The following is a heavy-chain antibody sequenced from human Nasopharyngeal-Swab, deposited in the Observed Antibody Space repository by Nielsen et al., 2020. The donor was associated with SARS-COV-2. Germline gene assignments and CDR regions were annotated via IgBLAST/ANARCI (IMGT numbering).Heavy chain of an antibody. V-gene: IGHV3-9*01. CDR3: AKLPGWYDLIDYYYMDV. CDR2: IRWNSGSI. CDR1: GFTFDDYA. Sequence: GGSLRLSCAASGFTFDDYAMHWVRQAPGQGLAWVSGIRWNSGSIGYADSVKGRFTISRDNAKNSLYLQMNSLRAEDTALYYCAKLPGWYDLIDYYYMDVWGKGTTVTVSS. D-gene: IGHD1-1*01. J-gene: IGHJ6*03.